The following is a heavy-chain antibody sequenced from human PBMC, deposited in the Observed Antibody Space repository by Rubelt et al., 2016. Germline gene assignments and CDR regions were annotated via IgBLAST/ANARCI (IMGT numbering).Heavy chain of an antibody. CDR1: GFTVSSYW. J-gene: IGHJ3*02. CDR2: LDTDGSST. V-gene: IGHV3-74*01. CDR3: ARAHFGTRNAFDI. D-gene: IGHD3-10*01. Sequence: EVQLAESGGGLVQPGGSLRLSCAASGFTVSSYWMHWVRQAPGKGLVWVSRLDTDGSSTKYADSAKGRFTISRDNAKNSLYLQMNSLRAEDTAVYYCARAHFGTRNAFDIWGQGTMVTVSS.